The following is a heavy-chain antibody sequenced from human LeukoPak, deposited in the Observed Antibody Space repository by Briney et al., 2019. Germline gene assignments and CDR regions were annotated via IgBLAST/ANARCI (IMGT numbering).Heavy chain of an antibody. D-gene: IGHD3-10*01. J-gene: IGHJ4*02. CDR2: IYSGGST. CDR1: GFTVSSNY. CDR3: ARAGMVRGVIALDY. Sequence: GGSLRLSCAASGFTVSSNYMSWVRQAPGKGLEWVSVIYSGGSTYYADSVKGRFTISRDNSKNTLYLQMNSLRAEDTAVYYCARAGMVRGVIALDYWGQGTLVTVSS. V-gene: IGHV3-66*01.